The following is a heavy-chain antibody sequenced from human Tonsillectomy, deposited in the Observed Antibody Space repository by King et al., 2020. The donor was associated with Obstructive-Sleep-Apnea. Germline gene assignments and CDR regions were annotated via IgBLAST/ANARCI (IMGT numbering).Heavy chain of an antibody. CDR1: GFTFSDSG. J-gene: IGHJ4*02. Sequence: VQLVESGGGVVQPGRSLRLSCAASGFTFSDSGMHWVRQTPGKGLEWVSFIRFDGSENYYADSVKGRFTISRDNSRNTLYLHMNSLRVEDTAVYYCARPGVGASSIIEYCGQGTLVTVSS. CDR3: ARPGVGASSIIEY. CDR2: IRFDGSEN. V-gene: IGHV3-30*02. D-gene: IGHD1-26*01.